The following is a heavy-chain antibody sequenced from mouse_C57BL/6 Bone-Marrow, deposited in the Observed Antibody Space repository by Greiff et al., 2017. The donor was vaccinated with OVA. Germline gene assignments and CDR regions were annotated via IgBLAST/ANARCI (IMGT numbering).Heavy chain of an antibody. CDR1: GYSITSGYY. Sequence: ESGPGLVKPSQSLSLTCSVTGYSITSGYYWNWIRQFPGNKLEWMGYISYDGSNNYNPSLKNRISITRDTSKNQFFLKLNSVTTEDTATYYCARDSPYYYGSSFAYWGQGTLVTVSA. CDR2: ISYDGSN. V-gene: IGHV3-6*01. J-gene: IGHJ3*01. CDR3: ARDSPYYYGSSFAY. D-gene: IGHD1-1*01.